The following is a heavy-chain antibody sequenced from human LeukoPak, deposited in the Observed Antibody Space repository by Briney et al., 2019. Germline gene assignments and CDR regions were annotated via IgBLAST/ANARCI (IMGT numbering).Heavy chain of an antibody. CDR2: IYYSGST. J-gene: IGHJ4*02. Sequence: SETLSLTCTVSGGSTSSYYWSWIRQPPGKGLEWIGYIYYSGSTNYNPSLKSRVTISVDTSKNQFSLKPSSVTAADTAVYYCTRGTDSSGYYFGYWGQGTLVTVSS. D-gene: IGHD3-22*01. CDR3: TRGTDSSGYYFGY. CDR1: GGSTSSYY. V-gene: IGHV4-59*01.